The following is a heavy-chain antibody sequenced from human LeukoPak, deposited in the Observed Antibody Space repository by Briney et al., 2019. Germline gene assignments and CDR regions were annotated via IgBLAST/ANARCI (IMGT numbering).Heavy chain of an antibody. CDR3: ARVYSSGGRSRFAFDI. CDR1: GGSISSYY. V-gene: IGHV4-59*01. D-gene: IGHD6-19*01. J-gene: IGHJ3*02. Sequence: SETLSLTCTVSGGSISSYYWSWIRQPPGKGLEWIGYIYYSGSTNYNPSLKSRVTISVDTSKNQFSLKLGSVTAADTAVYYCARVYSSGGRSRFAFDIWGQGTMVTVSS. CDR2: IYYSGST.